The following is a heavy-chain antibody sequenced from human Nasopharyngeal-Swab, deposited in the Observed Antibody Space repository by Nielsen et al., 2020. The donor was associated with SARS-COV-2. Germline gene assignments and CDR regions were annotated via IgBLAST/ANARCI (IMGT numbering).Heavy chain of an antibody. Sequence: GESLKISCAASGFTFSGSAIHWVRQASGEGLEWVARIRCKGNNYATAYSPSVKGRFIIFRDDPTNTAYLQMNSLKTEDTAMYYCTRCGGGCYSGRDYWGQGTLVTVSS. D-gene: IGHD2-15*01. CDR3: TRCGGGCYSGRDY. V-gene: IGHV3-73*01. CDR1: GFTFSGSA. CDR2: IRCKGNNYAT. J-gene: IGHJ4*02.